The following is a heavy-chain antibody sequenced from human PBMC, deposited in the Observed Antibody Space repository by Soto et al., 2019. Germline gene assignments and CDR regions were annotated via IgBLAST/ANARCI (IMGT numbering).Heavy chain of an antibody. Sequence: SVQVSCNRSGFTLANCADLGVRQARGQRLEWIGWIGVGSGNRHYAQKFQERVTITRDMSTNTAYMELSSLRSEDTAVYYCAALGVNFDHWGQGTLVTVS. D-gene: IGHD2-8*01. CDR3: AALGVNFDH. CDR2: IGVGSGNR. V-gene: IGHV1-58*01. CDR1: GFTLANCA. J-gene: IGHJ4*02.